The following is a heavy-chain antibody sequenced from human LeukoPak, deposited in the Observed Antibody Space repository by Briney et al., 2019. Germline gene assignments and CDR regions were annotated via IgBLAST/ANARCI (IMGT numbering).Heavy chain of an antibody. CDR3: ARVRCSGGSCPYYYYYYMDV. V-gene: IGHV4-39*01. J-gene: IGHJ6*03. Sequence: SETLSLTCTVSGGSISSSSYYWGWIRQPPGKGLEWIGSIYYSGSTYYNPSLKSRVTISVDTSKNQFSLKLSSVTAADTAVYYCARVRCSGGSCPYYYYYYMDVWGKGTTVTVSS. CDR2: IYYSGST. CDR1: GGSISSSSYY. D-gene: IGHD2-15*01.